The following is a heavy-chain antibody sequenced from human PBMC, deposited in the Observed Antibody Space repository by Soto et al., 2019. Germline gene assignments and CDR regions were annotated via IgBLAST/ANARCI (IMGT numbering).Heavy chain of an antibody. CDR3: ARVGDGSGSYYHYYGMDV. CDR2: IYYSGST. Sequence: SETLSLTCTVSGGSISSGGYYWSWIRQHPGKGLEWIGYIYYSGSTYYNPSLKSRVTISVDTSKNQFSLKLSSVTAADTAVYHCARVGDGSGSYYHYYGMDVWGQGTTVTVSS. D-gene: IGHD3-10*01. J-gene: IGHJ6*02. V-gene: IGHV4-31*03. CDR1: GGSISSGGYY.